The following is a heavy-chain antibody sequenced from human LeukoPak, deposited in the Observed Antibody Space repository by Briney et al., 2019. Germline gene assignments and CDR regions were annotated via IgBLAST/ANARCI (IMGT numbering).Heavy chain of an antibody. J-gene: IGHJ3*02. Sequence: GASVKVSCKASGGTFISYAISWVRQAPGQGLEWMGGIIPIFGTANYAQKFQGRVTITADESTSTAYMELSSLRSEDTAVYYCAREGLGYCSSTSCYFAFDIWGQGTMVTVSS. CDR2: IIPIFGTA. CDR1: GGTFISYA. D-gene: IGHD2-2*01. V-gene: IGHV1-69*13. CDR3: AREGLGYCSSTSCYFAFDI.